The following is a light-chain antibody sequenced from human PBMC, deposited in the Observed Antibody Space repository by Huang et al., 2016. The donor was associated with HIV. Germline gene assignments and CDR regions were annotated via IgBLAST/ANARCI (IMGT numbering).Light chain of an antibody. CDR2: AAS. Sequence: IQLTQSPSSLSASIGDRVTITCRASQGISSYLAWDQQKPGKAPKLLIYAASTLQSGGPSRCSGSGSGTDFTLIISSLQPEDFATYYCQQLNTYPVTFGGGTKVEIK. J-gene: IGKJ4*01. CDR1: QGISSY. V-gene: IGKV1-9*01. CDR3: QQLNTYPVT.